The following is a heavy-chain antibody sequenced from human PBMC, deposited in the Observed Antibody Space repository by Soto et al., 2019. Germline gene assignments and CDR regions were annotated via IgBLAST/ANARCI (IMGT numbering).Heavy chain of an antibody. V-gene: IGHV3-33*01. CDR1: GFTFSSYG. D-gene: IGHD3-10*01. CDR2: IWYDGSSK. CDR3: ARDTARAMVRIYYGMDV. Sequence: QVQLVESGGGVVQPGRSLRLSCAASGFTFSSYGMHWVRQAPGKGLEWVAVIWYDGSSKYYADSVKGRFTISRDNSKNTLYLQMHSLRAEDTAVYYCARDTARAMVRIYYGMDVWGQGTTVTVSS. J-gene: IGHJ6*02.